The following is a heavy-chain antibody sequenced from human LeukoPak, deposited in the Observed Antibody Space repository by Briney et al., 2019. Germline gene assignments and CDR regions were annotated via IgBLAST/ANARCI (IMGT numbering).Heavy chain of an antibody. V-gene: IGHV3-21*01. Sequence: GGSLRLSCAASGFSFGSYDMNWVRQAPGKGLEWVSSITTSSSYIYYADSVKGRFTVSRDNAKNSLYLQMNSLRAEDTAVYYCARAIVANLNWGQGTLVTVSS. D-gene: IGHD5-12*01. CDR3: ARAIVANLN. CDR2: ITTSSSYI. CDR1: GFSFGSYD. J-gene: IGHJ4*02.